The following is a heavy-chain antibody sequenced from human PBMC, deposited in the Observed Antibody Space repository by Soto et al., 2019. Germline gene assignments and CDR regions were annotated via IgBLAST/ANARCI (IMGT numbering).Heavy chain of an antibody. CDR2: INPNGGGT. D-gene: IGHD3-10*01. CDR1: GYSVIAHY. V-gene: IGHV1-2*02. CDR3: ARDLNPYFGPGSRHGFFDY. Sequence: ASVKVSCKATGYSVIAHYIHWLRQAPGQGLEWMGWINPNGGGTKYAQNFQGRVTMTGDTSISTVYMGLSRLSSDDTAVYYCARDLNPYFGPGSRHGFFDYWGEGTRVTVSS. J-gene: IGHJ4*02.